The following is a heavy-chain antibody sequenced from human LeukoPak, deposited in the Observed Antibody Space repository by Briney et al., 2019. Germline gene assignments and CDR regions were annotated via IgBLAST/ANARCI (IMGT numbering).Heavy chain of an antibody. CDR1: GFTFSSYA. V-gene: IGHV3-23*01. CDR2: ISGSGGST. D-gene: IGHD6-6*01. J-gene: IGHJ4*02. CDR3: AKGQYSSSSSFDY. Sequence: PGGSLRLSCAASGFTFSSYAMSWVRQAPGKGLDWVSAISGSGGSTYYADSVKGRFTISRDNSKNTLYLQMNSLRAEDTAVYYCAKGQYSSSSSFDYWGQGTLVTVSS.